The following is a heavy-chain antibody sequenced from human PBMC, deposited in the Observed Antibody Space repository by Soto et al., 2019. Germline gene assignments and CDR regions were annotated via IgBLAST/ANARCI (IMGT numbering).Heavy chain of an antibody. V-gene: IGHV4-31*02. CDR3: ARTSGPARDFAFDY. J-gene: IGHJ4*02. CDR1: GGSISSGGYY. CDR2: IYYSGSA. Sequence: PSETLSLTCTVSGGSISSGGYYWSWIRQHPGKGLEWIGYIYYSGSAYYNPSLKSRVTISVDTSKNQFSLKLSSVTAADTAVYYCARTSGPARDFAFDYWGQGTLVTVSS.